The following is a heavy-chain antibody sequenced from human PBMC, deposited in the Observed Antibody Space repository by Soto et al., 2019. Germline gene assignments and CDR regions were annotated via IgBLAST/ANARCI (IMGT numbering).Heavy chain of an antibody. Sequence: QVQLVQSGAEVKKPGSSVKVSCKASGGTFSSYAISWVRQAPGHGLEWMGGFIPIFGTANYAQKFQGRVTITADESTSTAYLELSSLRSEDTGVYYCASTQSIGGWSEGFDYWGQGTLVTVSS. CDR3: ASTQSIGGWSEGFDY. CDR1: GGTFSSYA. J-gene: IGHJ4*02. D-gene: IGHD6-19*01. V-gene: IGHV1-69*01. CDR2: FIPIFGTA.